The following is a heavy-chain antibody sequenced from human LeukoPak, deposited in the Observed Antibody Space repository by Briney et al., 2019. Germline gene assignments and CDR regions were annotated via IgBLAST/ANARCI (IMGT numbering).Heavy chain of an antibody. D-gene: IGHD5-18*01. CDR2: IKQDGSDK. CDR3: ARDIPRGDSYGYNTGFDY. V-gene: IGHV3-7*01. CDR1: GFTFSDYW. Sequence: AGGSLRLSCTASGFTFSDYWMTWVRQAPGKGPEWVANIKQDGSDKYYVDSVRGRFTISRDNAKNALYLQVNSLRPEDTAVYYCARDIPRGDSYGYNTGFDYWGQGTLVTVSS. J-gene: IGHJ4*02.